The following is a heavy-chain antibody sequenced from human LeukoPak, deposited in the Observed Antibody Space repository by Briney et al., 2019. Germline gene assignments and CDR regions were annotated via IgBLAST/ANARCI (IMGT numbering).Heavy chain of an antibody. CDR2: VFYRGNT. V-gene: IGHV4-39*01. Sequence: PSETLSLTCAVSGDSISSSNYYWAWIRQSPGKGLEWIGNVFYRGNTNYNPSLKSRVTISVDTSKKQFSLKLNSVTAADTAVYYCARHKAYGSGSYTPYCFDYWGQGTLVTVSS. CDR3: ARHKAYGSGSYTPYCFDY. D-gene: IGHD3-10*01. CDR1: GDSISSSNYY. J-gene: IGHJ4*02.